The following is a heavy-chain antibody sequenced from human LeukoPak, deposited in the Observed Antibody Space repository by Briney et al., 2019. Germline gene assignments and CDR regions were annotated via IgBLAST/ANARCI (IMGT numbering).Heavy chain of an antibody. CDR3: AKAAPIVVVPAALADDFEY. CDR1: GFTFSSYA. J-gene: IGHJ4*02. V-gene: IGHV3-23*01. Sequence: GSLRLSCAASGFTFSSYAMSWVRQAPGKGLEWVSAISGSGGSTYYADSVKGRFAISRDNSKNTQYLQMNSLRAEDTAVYYCAKAAPIVVVPAALADDFEYWGQGTLVTVSS. D-gene: IGHD2-2*01. CDR2: ISGSGGST.